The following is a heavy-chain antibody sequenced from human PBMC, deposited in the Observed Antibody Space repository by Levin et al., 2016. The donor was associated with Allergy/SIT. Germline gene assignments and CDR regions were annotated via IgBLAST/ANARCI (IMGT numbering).Heavy chain of an antibody. CDR1: GGSISSYY. V-gene: IGHV4-59*01. J-gene: IGHJ5*02. CDR2: IYYSGST. Sequence: SETLSLTCTVSGGSISSYYWSWIRQPPGKGLEWIGYIYYSGSTNYNPSLKSRVTISVDTSKNQFSLKLSSVTAADTAVYYCARFSWYGDYEINWFDPWGQGTLVTSPQ. CDR3: ARFSWYGDYEINWFDP. D-gene: IGHD4-17*01.